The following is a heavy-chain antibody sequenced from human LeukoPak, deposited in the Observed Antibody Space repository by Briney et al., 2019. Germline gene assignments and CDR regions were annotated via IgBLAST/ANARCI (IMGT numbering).Heavy chain of an antibody. J-gene: IGHJ6*02. V-gene: IGHV1-8*01. CDR2: MSPNSGNT. D-gene: IGHD2-15*01. CDR3: ASTFMGYCSGGSCYPDRYYYYGMDV. CDR1: GYTFTNYD. Sequence: ASVKVSCKTSGYTFTNYDINWVRQATGQGFEWMGWMSPNSGNTGYAQKFQGRVAMTMDTSIRTAYMELSSLRSEDTAVYYCASTFMGYCSGGSCYPDRYYYYGMDVWGQGTTVTVSS.